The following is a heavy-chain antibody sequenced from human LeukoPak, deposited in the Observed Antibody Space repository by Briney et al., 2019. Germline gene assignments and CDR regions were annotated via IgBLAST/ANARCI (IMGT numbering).Heavy chain of an antibody. Sequence: SETLSLTCAVYGGSFSGYYWSWIRQPPGKGLEWIGEINHSGSTNYNPSLKSRVTISVDTSKNQFSLKLSSVTAADTAVYYCAREGFTRLPQEVTPEGGSFDYWGQGTLATVSS. D-gene: IGHD4-23*01. CDR3: AREGFTRLPQEVTPEGGSFDY. CDR1: GGSFSGYY. J-gene: IGHJ4*02. CDR2: INHSGST. V-gene: IGHV4-34*01.